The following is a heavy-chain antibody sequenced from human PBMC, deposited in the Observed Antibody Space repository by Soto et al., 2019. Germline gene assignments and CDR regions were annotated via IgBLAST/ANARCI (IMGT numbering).Heavy chain of an antibody. J-gene: IGHJ6*02. Sequence: GGSLRLSCAASGFTFSSYAMSWVRRAPGKGLEWVSAISGSGDSTFYADSVKGRFSIFRDNSQSTLYLQMNSLRAEDTAEHYCAKVVGSPMVYDNYAMDVWGQGTTVTVSS. V-gene: IGHV3-23*01. CDR3: AKVVGSPMVYDNYAMDV. CDR1: GFTFSSYA. CDR2: ISGSGDST. D-gene: IGHD3-10*01.